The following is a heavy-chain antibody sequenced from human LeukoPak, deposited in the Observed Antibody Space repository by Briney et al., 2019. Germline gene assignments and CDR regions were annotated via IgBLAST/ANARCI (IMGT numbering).Heavy chain of an antibody. J-gene: IGHJ4*02. CDR1: GFTFISYW. CDR2: IKQDGSER. CDR3: AGSGWQVYFDY. V-gene: IGHV3-7*01. Sequence: GGSLRLSCAASGFTFISYWMSWVRQAPGKGLEWVANIKQDGSERYYVDSVKGRFTISRDNAKNSLYLQMNSLRAEDTGVYYCAGSGWQVYFDYWGQGTLVTVSS. D-gene: IGHD6-19*01.